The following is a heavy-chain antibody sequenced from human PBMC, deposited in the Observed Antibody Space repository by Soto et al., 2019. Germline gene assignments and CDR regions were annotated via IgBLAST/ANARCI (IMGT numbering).Heavy chain of an antibody. V-gene: IGHV3-30*18. CDR1: GFTFSTYG. Sequence: QVQLVESGGGVVQPGRSLRLSCGASGFTFSTYGMHWVRQAPGKGLEWVAVISYDGSNIHYADSVKGRFSISRDNSKNTLYLQMNSLRAEDTAVYYCAKDWGPYSSSWYVIDYWGQGTLVTVSS. D-gene: IGHD6-13*01. CDR3: AKDWGPYSSSWYVIDY. J-gene: IGHJ4*02. CDR2: ISYDGSNI.